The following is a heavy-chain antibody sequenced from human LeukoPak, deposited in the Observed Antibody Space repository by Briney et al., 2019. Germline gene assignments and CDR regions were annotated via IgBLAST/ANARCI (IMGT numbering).Heavy chain of an antibody. CDR3: ARADYDYVWGSYRQYYFDY. D-gene: IGHD3-16*02. CDR2: IKQGGSEK. CDR1: GFTFSSYE. J-gene: IGHJ4*02. Sequence: PGGSLRLSCAASGFTFSSYEMNWVRQAPGKGLEWVANIKQGGSEKYYVDSVKGRFTISRDNAKNSLYLQMNSLRAEDTAVYYCARADYDYVWGSYRQYYFDYWGQGTLVTVSS. V-gene: IGHV3-7*01.